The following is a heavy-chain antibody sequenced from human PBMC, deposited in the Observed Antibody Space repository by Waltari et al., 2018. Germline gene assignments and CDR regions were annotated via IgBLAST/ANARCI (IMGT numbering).Heavy chain of an antibody. Sequence: QVQLQESGPGLVKPSETLSLTCTVSGGSVRSGNYYWSWIRQPAGKPLEWIGRVYTSGNTNYNHSLKSPVSISVDASKNQVSLNMYSVTAADTAVYYCARLVNRLLFDQWGQGTLVTVSS. CDR1: GGSVRSGNYY. D-gene: IGHD6-25*01. CDR3: ARLVNRLLFDQ. J-gene: IGHJ4*02. CDR2: VYTSGNT. V-gene: IGHV4-61*02.